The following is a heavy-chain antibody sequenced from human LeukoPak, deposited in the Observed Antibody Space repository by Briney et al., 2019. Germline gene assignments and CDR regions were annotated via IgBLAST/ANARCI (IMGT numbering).Heavy chain of an antibody. J-gene: IGHJ4*02. CDR3: AREGGEEYSSGWYGEGNFDY. CDR2: IYTSGNT. Sequence: SETLSLTCTVSGGSISSYYWSWIRQPAGKGLEWIGRIYTSGNTNYNPSLKSRVTMSVDTSKNQFSLKLSSVTAADTAVYYCAREGGEEYSSGWYGEGNFDYWGQGTLVTVSS. V-gene: IGHV4-4*07. CDR1: GGSISSYY. D-gene: IGHD6-19*01.